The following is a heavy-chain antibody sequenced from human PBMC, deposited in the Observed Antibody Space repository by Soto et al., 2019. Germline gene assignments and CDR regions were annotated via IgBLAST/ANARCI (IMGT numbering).Heavy chain of an antibody. V-gene: IGHV4-59*01. Sequence: QVQLQESGPGLVKPSETLSLTCTVSGGSISSYYWSWIRQPPGKGLEWIGYIYYSGSTNYNPSLKGRVTLSVDTSKNQCSLKLRSVTAADTAVYYCARVGKRYKWIHFDYWAQGSLVTVSS. D-gene: IGHD1-20*01. CDR2: IYYSGST. CDR3: ARVGKRYKWIHFDY. J-gene: IGHJ4*02. CDR1: GGSISSYY.